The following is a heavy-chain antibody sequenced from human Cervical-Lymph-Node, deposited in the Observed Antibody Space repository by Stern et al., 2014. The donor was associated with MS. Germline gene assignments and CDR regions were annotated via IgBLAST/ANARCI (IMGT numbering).Heavy chain of an antibody. J-gene: IGHJ3*02. CDR1: GGSISSYY. Sequence: QVQLVESGPGLVKPSETLSLTCTVSGGSISSYYWSWIRQPPGKGLEWIGYIYYSGSTNYNPSLKSRVTISVDTSKNQFSLKLSSVTAADTAVYYCARASDSDAFDIWGQGTMVTVSS. CDR2: IYYSGST. CDR3: ARASDSDAFDI. D-gene: IGHD2-21*02. V-gene: IGHV4-59*01.